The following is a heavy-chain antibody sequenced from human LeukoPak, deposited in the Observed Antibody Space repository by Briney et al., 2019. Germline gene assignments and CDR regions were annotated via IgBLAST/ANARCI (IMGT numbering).Heavy chain of an antibody. Sequence: GGSLRLSCAASGFTFNTYAMHWVREAPGKGLEFVSSISSSGGNTYYANSVKGRFTISRDDSKNTLYLQMGSLRPEDMAVYYCARASGRGLYYFDYWGQGTLVTVSS. CDR3: ARASGRGLYYFDY. CDR1: GFTFNTYA. J-gene: IGHJ4*02. CDR2: ISSSGGNT. D-gene: IGHD2-15*01. V-gene: IGHV3-64*01.